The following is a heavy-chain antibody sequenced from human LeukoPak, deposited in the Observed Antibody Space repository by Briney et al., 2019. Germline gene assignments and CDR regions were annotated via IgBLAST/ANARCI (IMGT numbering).Heavy chain of an antibody. J-gene: IGHJ3*01. Sequence: SETPSLTCAGSGGSISSGAYWGWVRQPPGKGLEWIGTIYHSGSTYYNPSLNSRVTRSIDTSKNQFSLKLTSVTAADTAVYYCANSWYYLDSSGLPKSDAFDRWGQGTLVTVSS. CDR2: IYHSGST. V-gene: IGHV4-38-2*01. CDR3: ANSWYYLDSSGLPKSDAFDR. CDR1: GGSISSGAY. D-gene: IGHD3-22*01.